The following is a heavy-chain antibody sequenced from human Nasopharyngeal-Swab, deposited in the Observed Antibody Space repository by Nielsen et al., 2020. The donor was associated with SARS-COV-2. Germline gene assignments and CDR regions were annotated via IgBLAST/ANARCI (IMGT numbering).Heavy chain of an antibody. V-gene: IGHV3-48*04. CDR2: ISSSSTTI. CDR3: ARDERIDGFNSNFDH. Sequence: GGSLRLSCAASGFTFRTYSMNWVRQAPGTGLEWISYISSSSTTIFYADSVKGRFTISRDNAKNSLYLQMNSLRAEDTALYYCARDERIDGFNSNFDHWGQGTLVTVSP. J-gene: IGHJ4*02. CDR1: GFTFRTYS. D-gene: IGHD5-24*01.